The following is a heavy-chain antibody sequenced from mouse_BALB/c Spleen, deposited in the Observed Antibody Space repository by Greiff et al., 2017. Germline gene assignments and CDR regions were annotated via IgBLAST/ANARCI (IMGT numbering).Heavy chain of an antibody. CDR1: GFNIKDYY. J-gene: IGHJ3*01. CDR2: IDPENGDT. V-gene: IGHV14-4*02. D-gene: IGHD2-14*01. CDR3: NSYRYPFAY. Sequence: EVKLVESGAELVRSGASVKLSCTASGFNIKDYYMHWVKQRPEQGLEWIGWIDPENGDTEYAPKFQGKATMTADTSSNTAYLQLSSLTSEDTAVYYCNSYRYPFAYWGQGTLVTVSA.